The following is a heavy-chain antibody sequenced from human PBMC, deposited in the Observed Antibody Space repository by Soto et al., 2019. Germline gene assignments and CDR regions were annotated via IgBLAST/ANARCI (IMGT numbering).Heavy chain of an antibody. J-gene: IGHJ4*02. V-gene: IGHV3-66*01. CDR1: GFTVSSNY. CDR3: ARAVSGYSSSWYAALVY. D-gene: IGHD6-13*01. CDR2: IYSGGST. Sequence: EVQLVESGGGLVQPGGSLRLSCAASGFTVSSNYMSWVRQAPGKGLEWVSVIYSGGSTYYADSVKGRFTISRDNSKNTLYLQMNSLRAEDRSVYDCARAVSGYSSSWYAALVYWGQGTLVTVSS.